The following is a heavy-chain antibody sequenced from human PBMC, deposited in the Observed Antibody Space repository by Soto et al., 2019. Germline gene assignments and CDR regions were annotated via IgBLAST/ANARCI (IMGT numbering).Heavy chain of an antibody. V-gene: IGHV1-69*06. J-gene: IGHJ5*02. CDR3: ARAAHSGYDWEYNWFDP. D-gene: IGHD5-12*01. Sequence: ASVKVSCKASGGTFSSYAISWVRQAPGQGLEWMGGIIPIFGTAKFAQKFQGRVTITADKSTSIAYMELRSLKSEDTAVYYCARAAHSGYDWEYNWFDPWGQGTLVTV. CDR1: GGTFSSYA. CDR2: IIPIFGTA.